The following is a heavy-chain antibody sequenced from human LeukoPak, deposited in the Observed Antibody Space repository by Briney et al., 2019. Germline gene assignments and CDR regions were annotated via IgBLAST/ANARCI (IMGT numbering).Heavy chain of an antibody. Sequence: SETLSLTCTVSGGSISSGGYYWSWIRHPPGEGLEWVGYIYYSGSTYYNSSLKSRVTISVDSSANQFSLNLTSVTAAGTAVYYCARLGSLRNAFDIWGQGTMVTVSS. CDR1: GGSISSGGYY. J-gene: IGHJ3*02. D-gene: IGHD3-10*01. CDR3: ARLGSLRNAFDI. V-gene: IGHV4-31*03. CDR2: IYYSGST.